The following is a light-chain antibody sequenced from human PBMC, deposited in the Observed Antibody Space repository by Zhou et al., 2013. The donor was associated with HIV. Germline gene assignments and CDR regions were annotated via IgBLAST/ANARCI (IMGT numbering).Light chain of an antibody. CDR1: QTIGRW. CDR2: ATS. Sequence: DIQMTQSPSTLAASVGDTVTITCRANQTIGRWLAWYQQKPGKAPKLLVYATSYLESGVPSRFSGSDSETDCTLTISSLQPDDFATYWCQQYHSFPYTFGQGTKAGDQT. CDR3: QQYHSFPYT. J-gene: IGKJ2*01. V-gene: IGKV1-5*03.